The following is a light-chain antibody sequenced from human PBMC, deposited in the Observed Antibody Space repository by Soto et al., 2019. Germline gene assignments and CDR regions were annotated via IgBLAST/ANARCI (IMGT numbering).Light chain of an antibody. V-gene: IGLV2-14*01. Sequence: QSVLTQPASVSGSPGQSITISCTGSSSDIGTYNYLSWYQQHPGKVPKLIIYEVSDRPSGISDRFSGSKSGNTASLTISGLQAEDEADYYCSSYTSSGTHWVFGGGTKLTVL. CDR3: SSYTSSGTHWV. CDR1: SSDIGTYNY. CDR2: EVS. J-gene: IGLJ3*02.